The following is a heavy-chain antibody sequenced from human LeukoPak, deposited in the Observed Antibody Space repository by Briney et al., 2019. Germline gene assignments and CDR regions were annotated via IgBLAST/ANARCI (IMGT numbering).Heavy chain of an antibody. V-gene: IGHV1-18*01. CDR2: ISAYNGNT. Sequence: ASVKVSCKASGYTFTSYGISWVRPAPGQGLEWMGWISAYNGNTNYARKLQGRVTMTTDTSTSTAYMELRSLRSDDTAVYYCARDPELLWFGELLGGMDVWGQGTTVTVSS. D-gene: IGHD3-10*01. CDR3: ARDPELLWFGELLGGMDV. J-gene: IGHJ6*02. CDR1: GYTFTSYG.